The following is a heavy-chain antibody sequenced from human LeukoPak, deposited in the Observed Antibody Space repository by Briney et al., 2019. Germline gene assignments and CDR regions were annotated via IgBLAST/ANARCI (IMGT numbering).Heavy chain of an antibody. Sequence: GGLVQPGGSLRLSCAASEFSFSSYWMSWVRQAPGKGLEWVANIKQDGSEKCYVDSVKGRFTISRDNAKNSLYLQMNSLRAEDTAVYYCARDCSGGTCYSQYYYGMDVWGQGTTVTVSS. D-gene: IGHD2-15*01. CDR2: IKQDGSEK. CDR1: EFSFSSYW. V-gene: IGHV3-7*03. CDR3: ARDCSGGTCYSQYYYGMDV. J-gene: IGHJ6*02.